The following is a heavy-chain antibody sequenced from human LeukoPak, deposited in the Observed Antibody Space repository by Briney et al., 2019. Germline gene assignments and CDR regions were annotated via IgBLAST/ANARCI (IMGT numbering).Heavy chain of an antibody. CDR1: GFSFRASS. CDR3: AKIKGPSLSTCYMDV. J-gene: IGHJ6*03. Sequence: GGSLRLSCEASGFSFRASSVNWVRQAPGKGLEWLAYIANDDDTTFYADSVTGRFTLSKDKAKTLVYLQMNSLRDDDTAVYYCAKIKGPSLSTCYMDVWGSGTTVTVSS. CDR2: IANDDDTT. D-gene: IGHD2/OR15-2a*01. V-gene: IGHV3-48*02.